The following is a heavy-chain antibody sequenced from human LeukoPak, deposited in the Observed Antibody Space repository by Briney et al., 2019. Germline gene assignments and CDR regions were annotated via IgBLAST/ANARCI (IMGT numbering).Heavy chain of an antibody. CDR3: AKDSGYLDY. J-gene: IGHJ4*02. V-gene: IGHV3-48*01. Sequence: GGSLRLSCAASGSTFSSYSMNWVRQAPGKGLEWVSYISSSSSTIYYADSVKGRFTISRDNAKNTLYLQMNSLRAEDTAVYYCAKDSGYLDYWGQGTLVTVSS. CDR1: GSTFSSYS. CDR2: ISSSSSTI. D-gene: IGHD1-14*01.